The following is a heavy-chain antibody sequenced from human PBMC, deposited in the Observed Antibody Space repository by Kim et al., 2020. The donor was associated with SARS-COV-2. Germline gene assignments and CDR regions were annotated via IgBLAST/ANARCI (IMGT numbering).Heavy chain of an antibody. CDR3: ARDYIVVVVAAFPGRYNWFDP. CDR1: GYTFTSYA. V-gene: IGHV7-4-1*02. J-gene: IGHJ5*02. CDR2: INTNTGNP. D-gene: IGHD2-15*01. Sequence: ASVKVSCKASGYTFTSYAMNWVRQAPGQGLEWMGWINTNTGNPTYAQGFTGRFVFSLDTSVSTAYLQISSLKAEDTAVYYCARDYIVVVVAAFPGRYNWFDPWGQGTLVTVSS.